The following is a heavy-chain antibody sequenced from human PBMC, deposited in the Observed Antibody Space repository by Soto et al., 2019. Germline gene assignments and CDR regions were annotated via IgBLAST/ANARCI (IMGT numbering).Heavy chain of an antibody. D-gene: IGHD3-9*01. J-gene: IGHJ4*02. V-gene: IGHV4-39*01. CDR1: GGSISSSSYY. CDR2: IYYSGST. CDR3: ARQNYDILTGYYTEFDY. Sequence: QLQLQESGPGLVKPSETLSLTCTVSGGSISSSSYYWGWIRQPPGKGLEWIGSIYYSGSTYYNPSLKSRVTISVDTSKNQFSLKLSSVTAADTAVYYCARQNYDILTGYYTEFDYWGQGTLVTVSS.